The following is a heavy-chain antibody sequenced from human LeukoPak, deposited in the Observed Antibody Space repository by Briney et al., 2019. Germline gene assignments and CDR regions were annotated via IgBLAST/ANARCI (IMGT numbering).Heavy chain of an antibody. Sequence: GGSLRLSCVASGFTFSSYWMHWVRQTPGEGPVWVSRISSDGTSATYADSVRGQFTISRDNAKNTVYLQMNSLRVEDTAVYYCATASAETGTFVYWGQGTLVTVSS. CDR1: GFTFSSYW. CDR2: ISSDGTSA. D-gene: IGHD6-19*01. J-gene: IGHJ4*02. CDR3: ATASAETGTFVY. V-gene: IGHV3-74*01.